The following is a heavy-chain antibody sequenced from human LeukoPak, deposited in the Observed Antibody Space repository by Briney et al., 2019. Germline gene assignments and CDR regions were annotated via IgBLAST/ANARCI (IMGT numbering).Heavy chain of an antibody. CDR3: ARDQVALSWERGPRPVVDAFDI. J-gene: IGHJ3*02. V-gene: IGHV3-73*01. D-gene: IGHD1-26*01. Sequence: QPGGSLRLSCAASGFTFSGSALHWVRQASGKGLEWVGRIRSTANGYATAYAASVKGRFTISGDDSKNTAYLQMDSLKTEDTAVYYCARDQVALSWERGPRPVVDAFDIWGQGTMVTVSS. CDR1: GFTFSGSA. CDR2: IRSTANGYAT.